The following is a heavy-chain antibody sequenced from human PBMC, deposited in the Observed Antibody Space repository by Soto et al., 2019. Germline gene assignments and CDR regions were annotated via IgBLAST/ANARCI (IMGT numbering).Heavy chain of an antibody. D-gene: IGHD3-16*01. Sequence: SETLSLTCTVSGASISTGGYYWSWIRQHPGKGLEWIGYIYYSGSTYYNPSLKSRVIMSVDTSKSQFSLKLSSVTAADTAVYYCARASVGGDYFVYWGQGTLVTVSS. CDR3: ARASVGGDYFVY. J-gene: IGHJ4*02. CDR1: GASISTGGYY. CDR2: IYYSGST. V-gene: IGHV4-31*03.